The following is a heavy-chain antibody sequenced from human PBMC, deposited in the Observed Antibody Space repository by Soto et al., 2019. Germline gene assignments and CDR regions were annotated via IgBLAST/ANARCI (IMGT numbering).Heavy chain of an antibody. CDR1: GDSIRSNTND. Sequence: SSEPLSLTCTVSGDSIRSNTNDWSWFRQPPGEGLEWIGFISYSGTTSYSPSLKSRVAISLDTSKNQFSLSLSSVTATDTAVYYCARGRGYSYGLDPWGQGTLVTVS. V-gene: IGHV4-30-4*01. CDR2: ISYSGTT. J-gene: IGHJ5*02. D-gene: IGHD5-18*01. CDR3: ARGRGYSYGLDP.